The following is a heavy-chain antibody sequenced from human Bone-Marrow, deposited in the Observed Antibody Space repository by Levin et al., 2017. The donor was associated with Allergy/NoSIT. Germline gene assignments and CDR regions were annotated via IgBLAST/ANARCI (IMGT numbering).Heavy chain of an antibody. V-gene: IGHV4-61*01. D-gene: IGHD6-13*01. CDR1: GGSVSSGSYY. CDR2: IYYSGST. CDR3: ARDRGSSYTEGFDY. Sequence: PSETLSLTCTVSGGSVSSGSYYWSWIRQPPGKGLEWIGYIYYSGSTNYNPSLKSRVTISVDTSKNQFSLKLSSVTAADTAVYYCARDRGSSYTEGFDYWGQGTLVTVSS. J-gene: IGHJ4*02.